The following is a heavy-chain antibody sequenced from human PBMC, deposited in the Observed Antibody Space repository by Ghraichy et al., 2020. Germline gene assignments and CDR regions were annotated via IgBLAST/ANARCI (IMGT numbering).Heavy chain of an antibody. V-gene: IGHV3-73*01. J-gene: IGHJ6*02. Sequence: GESLNISCAASGFTFTGSAMHWVRQASGKGLEWVGRIRSKVSIYATEYAASVKGRFTISRDDSKNTAYLQMNSLKTEDTAVYYCTRPRAGDDYYYYYGMDVWGQGTTVTVSS. D-gene: IGHD3-10*01. CDR3: TRPRAGDDYYYYYGMDV. CDR1: GFTFTGSA. CDR2: IRSKVSIYAT.